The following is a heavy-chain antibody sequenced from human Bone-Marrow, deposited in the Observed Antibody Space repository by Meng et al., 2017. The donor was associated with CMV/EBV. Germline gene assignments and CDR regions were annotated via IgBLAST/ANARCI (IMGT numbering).Heavy chain of an antibody. D-gene: IGHD6-6*01. J-gene: IGHJ6*02. V-gene: IGHV3-20*04. CDR2: INWNGGST. Sequence: GGSLRLSCAASGFTFDDYGMSWVRQAPGKGLEWVSGINWNGGSTGYADSVKGRFTISRDNAKNSLYLQMNSLRAEDTAVYYCARSRYSSSSFDDMDVWGQGTTVTVSS. CDR3: ARSRYSSSSFDDMDV. CDR1: GFTFDDYG.